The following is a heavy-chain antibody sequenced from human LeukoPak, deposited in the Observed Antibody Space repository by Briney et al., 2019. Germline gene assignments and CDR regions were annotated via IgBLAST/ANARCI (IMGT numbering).Heavy chain of an antibody. V-gene: IGHV4-31*03. CDR1: GGSISSGGYY. D-gene: IGHD3-22*01. Sequence: SETLSLTCTVSGGSISSGGYYWSWIRQHPGKGLEWIGYIYYSGSTYYNRSLKSRVTISVDTSKNQFSLKLSSVTAADTAVYYCARATSSSGYAGAPSWFDPWGQGTLVTDSS. CDR3: ARATSSSGYAGAPSWFDP. CDR2: IYYSGST. J-gene: IGHJ5*02.